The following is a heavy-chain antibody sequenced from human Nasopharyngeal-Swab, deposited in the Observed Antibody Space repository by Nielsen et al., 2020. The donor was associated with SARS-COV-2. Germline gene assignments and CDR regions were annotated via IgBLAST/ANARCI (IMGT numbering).Heavy chain of an antibody. J-gene: IGHJ4*02. CDR3: ASGIFSPSYY. D-gene: IGHD3-10*01. CDR2: INSDGSTT. CDR1: GFTLSNYW. Sequence: GGSLRLSCAASGFTLSNYWTHWFRQAPGKGLAWVALINSDGSTTSYADSVKGRFTTSRDDGKNTLYLEMNSLRAEDTAIYYCASGIFSPSYYWGQGTLVTVSS. V-gene: IGHV3-74*01.